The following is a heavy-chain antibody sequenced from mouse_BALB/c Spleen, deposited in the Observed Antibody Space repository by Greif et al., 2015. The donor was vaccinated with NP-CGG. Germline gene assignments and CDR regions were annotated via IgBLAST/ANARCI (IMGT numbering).Heavy chain of an antibody. D-gene: IGHD2-2*01. Sequence: VQLQQSGAELMKPGASVKISCKATGYTFSSYWIEWVKQRPGHGLEWIGEILPGSGSTNYNEKFKGKATFTADTSSNTACMQLSSLKSKGSAVYYCARGGRLPRYWYFDVWGAGTAVTVSS. CDR3: ARGGRLPRYWYFDV. CDR1: GYTFSSYW. J-gene: IGHJ1*01. V-gene: IGHV1-9*01. CDR2: ILPGSGST.